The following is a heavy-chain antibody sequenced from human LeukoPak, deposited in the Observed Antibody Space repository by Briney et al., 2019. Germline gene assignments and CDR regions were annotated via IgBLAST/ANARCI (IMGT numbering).Heavy chain of an antibody. J-gene: IGHJ4*02. Sequence: KPSETLSLTCTVSDGSISSTNYYWGWIRQPPGKGLEWIGSVHYSGSTYYDPSLKSRVTVSADTSNNQFSLRLSSVTAADTAVYYCARTTTVLPFESWGQGTLVTVSS. V-gene: IGHV4-39*01. CDR3: ARTTTVLPFES. D-gene: IGHD4-17*01. CDR2: VHYSGST. CDR1: DGSISSTNYY.